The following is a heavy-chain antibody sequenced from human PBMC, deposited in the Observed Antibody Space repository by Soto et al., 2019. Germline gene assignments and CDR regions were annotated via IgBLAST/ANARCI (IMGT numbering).Heavy chain of an antibody. V-gene: IGHV4-39*01. CDR3: ASRYYDFWSGYYNWFDP. CDR2: IYYSGST. CDR1: GGSISSSSYY. J-gene: IGHJ5*02. D-gene: IGHD3-3*01. Sequence: TSETLSLTCTVSGGSISSSSYYWGWIRQPPGKGLEWIGSIYYSGSTYYNPSLKSRVTISVDTSKNQFSLKLSSVTAADTAVYYCASRYYDFWSGYYNWFDPWGQGTLVTVSS.